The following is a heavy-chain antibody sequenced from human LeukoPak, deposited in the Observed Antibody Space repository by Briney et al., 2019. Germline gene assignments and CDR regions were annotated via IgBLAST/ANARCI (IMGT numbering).Heavy chain of an antibody. CDR1: GYTFTSYG. Sequence: ASVKVSCKASGYTFTSYGISWVRQAPGQGLEWMGWISAYNGNTNYAQKLQGRVTMTTDTSTSTAYMEPRSLRSDDTAVYYCARDYSSSWYARGLFDYWGQGTLVTVSS. D-gene: IGHD6-13*01. CDR3: ARDYSSSWYARGLFDY. CDR2: ISAYNGNT. J-gene: IGHJ4*02. V-gene: IGHV1-18*01.